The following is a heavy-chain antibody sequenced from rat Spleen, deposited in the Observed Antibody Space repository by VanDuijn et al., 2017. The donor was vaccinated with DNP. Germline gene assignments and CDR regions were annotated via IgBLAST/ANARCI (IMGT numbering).Heavy chain of an antibody. D-gene: IGHD1-3*01. J-gene: IGHJ2*01. V-gene: IGHV5-31*01. Sequence: EVQLVKSGGDLVQPGRSLKFSCVASGFTFNNYWMTWIRQVPGKGLEWVASISSSGAYTYYPDSVKGRFTISRDKAKNTLYLHMDSLRSEDTATYYCTTLNSGTYDSWGQGVMVTVSS. CDR1: GFTFNNYW. CDR2: ISSSGAYT. CDR3: TTLNSGTYDS.